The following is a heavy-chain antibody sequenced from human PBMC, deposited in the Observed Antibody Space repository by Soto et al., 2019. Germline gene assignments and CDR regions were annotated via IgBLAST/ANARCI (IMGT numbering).Heavy chain of an antibody. CDR2: IYYSGST. CDR3: ARHSNRNYGLYYFDF. J-gene: IGHJ4*02. Sequence: PSEILSLTCTVSGGSVSSYCWRWIRQPPGKALEWIGYIYYSGSTKYNPSLKSRVTMSVDTSNNQFSLSVSSVTAADTAVYYCARHSNRNYGLYYFDFWGLGAPVTVSS. CDR1: GGSVSSYC. D-gene: IGHD4-4*01. V-gene: IGHV4-59*08.